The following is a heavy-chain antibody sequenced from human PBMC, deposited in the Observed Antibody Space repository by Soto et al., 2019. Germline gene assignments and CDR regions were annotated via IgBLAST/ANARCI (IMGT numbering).Heavy chain of an antibody. CDR2: IYYSGST. V-gene: IGHV4-59*08. Sequence: QVQLQESGPGLVKPSETLSLTCTVSGGSISSYYWSWIRQPPGKGLEWIGYIYYSGSTNYNPSLKSRVTMSVDTSTNHSSLKLSSVTAADTAVYYCARRYTSAFDIWGQGTMVTVSS. D-gene: IGHD6-13*01. CDR3: ARRYTSAFDI. J-gene: IGHJ3*02. CDR1: GGSISSYY.